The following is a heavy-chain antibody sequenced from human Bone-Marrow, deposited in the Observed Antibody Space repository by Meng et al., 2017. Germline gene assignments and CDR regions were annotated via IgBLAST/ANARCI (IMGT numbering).Heavy chain of an antibody. J-gene: IGHJ4*02. CDR1: GGSISSSNW. CDR3: ARDSRTYYYDSSGYTFDY. V-gene: IGHV4-4*02. D-gene: IGHD3-22*01. Sequence: QVQLQQWGAGLLKPSETLSLTCAVSGGSISSSNWWSWVRQPPGKGLEWIGEIYHSGSTNYNPSLKSRVTISVDKSKNQFSLKLSSVTAADTAVYYCARDSRTYYYDSSGYTFDYWGQGTLVTASS. CDR2: IYHSGST.